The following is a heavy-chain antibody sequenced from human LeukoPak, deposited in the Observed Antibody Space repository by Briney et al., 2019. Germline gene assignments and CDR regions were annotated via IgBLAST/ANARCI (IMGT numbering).Heavy chain of an antibody. CDR3: TRGADILTGYRTPYYFDY. D-gene: IGHD3-9*01. CDR1: GGSYSGYY. V-gene: IGHV4-34*01. J-gene: IGHJ4*02. CDR2: ISHSGST. Sequence: PSETLSLTCAVYGGSYSGYYWSWIRQPPGKGLEWIGGISHSGSTYYNSSFHSRVTISIDTSKNQFSLRLTSVTAADTAVYYCTRGADILTGYRTPYYFDYWGRGTLVTVSS.